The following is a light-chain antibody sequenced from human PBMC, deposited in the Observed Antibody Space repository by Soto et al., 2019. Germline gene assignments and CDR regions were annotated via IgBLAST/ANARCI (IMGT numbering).Light chain of an antibody. J-gene: IGKJ2*01. CDR1: QSVSSY. CDR3: QQRSNWPPVYT. CDR2: DAS. V-gene: IGKV3-11*01. Sequence: EIVLTQSPATLSLSPGERATLSCRASQSVSSYLAWYQQKPGQAPRLLIYDASNRATGIPARFSGSGSGTDLTLTISSLEPEDFAVYYCQQRSNWPPVYTFGQGTKLEIK.